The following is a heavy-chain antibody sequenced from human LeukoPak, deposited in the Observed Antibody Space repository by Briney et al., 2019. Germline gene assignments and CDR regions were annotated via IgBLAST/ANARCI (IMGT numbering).Heavy chain of an antibody. J-gene: IGHJ1*01. V-gene: IGHV4-59*01. CDR2: IYYSGST. CDR3: ARGEVWQWLVPEYFQH. Sequence: NPSETLSLTCTVSCGSISSYYLSWIRQPPAKGLEWIGYIYYSGSTNYNPSLKSRVTISVDTSKNQFSLKLSSVTAADTAVYYCARGEVWQWLVPEYFQHWGQGTLVTVSS. D-gene: IGHD6-19*01. CDR1: CGSISSYY.